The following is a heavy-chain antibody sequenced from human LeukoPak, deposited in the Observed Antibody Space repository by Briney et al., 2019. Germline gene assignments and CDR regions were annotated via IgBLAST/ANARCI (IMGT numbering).Heavy chain of an antibody. CDR3: AREAPRYGDLNWFDP. J-gene: IGHJ5*02. Sequence: SVKVSCKASGGTFSSYAISWVRQAPGQGLEWMGRIIPIFGIANYAQKFQGRVTITADKSTSTAYMELSSLRSEDTAVYYCAREAPRYGDLNWFDPWGQGTLVTVSS. CDR1: GGTFSSYA. D-gene: IGHD4-17*01. CDR2: IIPIFGIA. V-gene: IGHV1-69*04.